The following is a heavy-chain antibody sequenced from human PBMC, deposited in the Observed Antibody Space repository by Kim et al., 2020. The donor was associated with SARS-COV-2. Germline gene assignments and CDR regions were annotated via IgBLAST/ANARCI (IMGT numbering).Heavy chain of an antibody. D-gene: IGHD6-13*01. CDR3: ARDVKGQQPVYYYSGFDV. CDR1: GDSIVSNAHY. V-gene: IGHV4-39*07. CDR2: VHYSGST. Sequence: SETLSLTCSISGDSIVSNAHYWGWIRQPPGEGLEWIGSVHYSGSTYYNPSLRSRVSISVDRSKNQFSLKVTSVTAADTAMYYCARDVKGQQPVYYYSGFDVWGPGTTVTVSS. J-gene: IGHJ6*02.